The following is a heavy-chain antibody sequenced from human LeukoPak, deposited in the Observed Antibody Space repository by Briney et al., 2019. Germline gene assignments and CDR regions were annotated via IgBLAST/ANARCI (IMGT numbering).Heavy chain of an antibody. CDR2: ISSSSSYI. V-gene: IGHV3-21*01. Sequence: GGSLRLSCAASGFTFDDYAMHWVRQAPGKGLEWVSSISSSSSYIYYADSVKGRFTISRDNAKNSLYLQMNSLRAEDTAVYYCARDVRFGELLLIDYWGQGTLVTVSS. J-gene: IGHJ4*02. CDR1: GFTFDDYA. CDR3: ARDVRFGELLLIDY. D-gene: IGHD3-10*01.